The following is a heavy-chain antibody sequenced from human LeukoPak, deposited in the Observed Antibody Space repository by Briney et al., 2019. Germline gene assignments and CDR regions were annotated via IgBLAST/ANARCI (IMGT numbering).Heavy chain of an antibody. J-gene: IGHJ6*03. D-gene: IGHD2-2*01. CDR1: GYSFTSYW. Sequence: GESLKISCKGSGYSFTSYWIGWVRQMPGKGLEWMGIIYPGDSDTRYSPSFQGQVTISADKSISTAYLQWSSLKASDTAVYYCARHDCSSTSCPHYYMDVWGKGTTVTVSS. CDR3: ARHDCSSTSCPHYYMDV. CDR2: IYPGDSDT. V-gene: IGHV5-51*01.